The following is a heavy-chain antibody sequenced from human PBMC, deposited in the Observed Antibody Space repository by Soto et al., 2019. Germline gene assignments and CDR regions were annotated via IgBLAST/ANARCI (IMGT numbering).Heavy chain of an antibody. CDR3: VRGGTPIDY. Sequence: QVQLVQSGAEVKKPGASVKVSCKASGYTFTNFGISWVRQAPGQGLEWMGWISAYNGNTNSAQKFQDRVTMTTDTSTSTAYEDLRSLRSDDTAPYYRVRGGTPIDYSGQGTLVTVSS. D-gene: IGHD3-16*01. J-gene: IGHJ4*02. CDR2: ISAYNGNT. V-gene: IGHV1-18*01. CDR1: GYTFTNFG.